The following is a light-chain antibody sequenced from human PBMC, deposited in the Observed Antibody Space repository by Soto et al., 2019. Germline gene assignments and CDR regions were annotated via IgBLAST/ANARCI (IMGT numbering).Light chain of an antibody. Sequence: QSVLTQPASVSGSPGQSITISCTGTSSDVGVYNLVSWYQQHPGKAPKLMIYEGSKRPSGVSNRFSGSKSDNTASLTISGLQAEDEGDYYCCSYSGDYMFVFGTGTKVPVL. CDR2: EGS. J-gene: IGLJ1*01. CDR3: CSYSGDYMFV. CDR1: SSDVGVYNL. V-gene: IGLV2-23*01.